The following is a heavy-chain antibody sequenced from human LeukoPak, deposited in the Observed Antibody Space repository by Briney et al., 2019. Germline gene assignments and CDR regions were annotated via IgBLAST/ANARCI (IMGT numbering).Heavy chain of an antibody. CDR3: ARLDSSSSYNYYYCGMDV. J-gene: IGHJ6*02. V-gene: IGHV3-53*04. D-gene: IGHD6-6*01. CDR2: IYSGGST. CDR1: GFTASSDY. Sequence: GGSLRLSCAASGFTASSDYMSWVRQAPGKGLEWVSVIYSGGSTYYADSVKGRFTISRHNSKNTLYLQMNSLRAEDTAVYYCARLDSSSSYNYYYCGMDVWGQGTTVTVSS.